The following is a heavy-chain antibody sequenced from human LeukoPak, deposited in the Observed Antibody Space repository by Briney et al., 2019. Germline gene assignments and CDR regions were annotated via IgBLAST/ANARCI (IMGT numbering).Heavy chain of an antibody. V-gene: IGHV1-18*01. D-gene: IGHD3-10*01. Sequence: GASVKVSCKAYGYTFTSYGITWVRQAPGQGLEWMGWISAYNGNADYAQKFQGRVTMTTDTSTSTAYMELRSPRSDDTAVYYCARESLGSPFYGSGTVYWGQGTLVTVSS. CDR3: ARESLGSPFYGSGTVY. CDR2: ISAYNGNA. J-gene: IGHJ4*02. CDR1: GYTFTSYG.